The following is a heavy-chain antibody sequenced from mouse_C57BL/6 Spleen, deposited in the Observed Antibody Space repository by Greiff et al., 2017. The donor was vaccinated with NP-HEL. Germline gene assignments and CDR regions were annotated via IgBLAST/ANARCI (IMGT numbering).Heavy chain of an antibody. CDR3: VRHPYGSSFYWYFDV. V-gene: IGHV10-1*01. CDR1: GFSFNTYA. Sequence: EVKLVESGGGLVQPKGSLKLSCAASGFSFNTYAMNWVRQAPGKGLEWVARIRSKSNNYATYYADSVKDRFTISRDDSESMLYLQMNNLKTEDTAMYYCVRHPYGSSFYWYFDVWGTGTTVTVSS. D-gene: IGHD1-1*01. CDR2: IRSKSNNYAT. J-gene: IGHJ1*03.